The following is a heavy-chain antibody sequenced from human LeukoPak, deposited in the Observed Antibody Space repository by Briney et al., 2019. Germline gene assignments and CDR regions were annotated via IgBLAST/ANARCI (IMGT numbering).Heavy chain of an antibody. Sequence: TGGSLRLSCAASGFTFNNYAMSWVRQAPGKVLEWVSAITGSGGDTYHADSVKGRFTISRDNSKNTLYLQMNSLTAEDTAVYYCAKGRDTYQYGMDVWGQGTTVTVSS. CDR2: ITGSGGDT. V-gene: IGHV3-23*01. J-gene: IGHJ6*02. CDR3: AKGRDTYQYGMDV. CDR1: GFTFNNYA.